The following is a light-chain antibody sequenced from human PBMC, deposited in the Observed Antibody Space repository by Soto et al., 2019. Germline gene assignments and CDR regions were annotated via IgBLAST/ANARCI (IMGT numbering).Light chain of an antibody. J-gene: IGKJ2*01. CDR3: QQGTALMYT. CDR2: AAS. Sequence: IQMTQSPSSLSASVGDRVTITCLASQDIRTYLAWYQQKPGKAPKLLIFAASTLQSGVPPRFIGSGSGTDFTLTISNLQPEDFATYYCQQGTALMYTFGQGTKVDIK. CDR1: QDIRTY. V-gene: IGKV1-12*01.